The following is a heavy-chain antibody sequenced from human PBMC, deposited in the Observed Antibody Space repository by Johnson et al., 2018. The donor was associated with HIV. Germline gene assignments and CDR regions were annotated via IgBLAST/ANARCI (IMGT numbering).Heavy chain of an antibody. D-gene: IGHD5-12*01. V-gene: IGHV3-30*04. J-gene: IGHJ3*02. CDR2: ISFDGSNK. CDR1: GFTFSNYP. CDR3: ARERSRGGYSGYDYGACDI. Sequence: VQLVESGGGVVRPGRSLRLSCAASGFTFSNYPMHWVRQAPGKGLEWVAVISFDGSNKYYADSVKGRFTISRDNAKNSLYLQMTSLRGEDTAVYYCARERSRGGYSGYDYGACDIWGQGTMVTVSS.